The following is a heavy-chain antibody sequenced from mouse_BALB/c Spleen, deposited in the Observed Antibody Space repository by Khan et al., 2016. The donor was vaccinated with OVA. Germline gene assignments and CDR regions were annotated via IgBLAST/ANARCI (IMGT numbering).Heavy chain of an antibody. CDR2: IYPGSDKT. V-gene: IGHV1-77*01. J-gene: IGHJ3*01. CDR3: AREWAAWFPY. CDR1: GYTFTDYY. Sequence: QVQLKQSGAELARPGASVKLSCKASGYTFTDYYINWLRQRTGLGLEWIGEIYPGSDKTYYNEKFKGKATLTADTSSSTAYMQLSSLTSEDSAVYFCAREWAAWFPYWGQGTQVTVS.